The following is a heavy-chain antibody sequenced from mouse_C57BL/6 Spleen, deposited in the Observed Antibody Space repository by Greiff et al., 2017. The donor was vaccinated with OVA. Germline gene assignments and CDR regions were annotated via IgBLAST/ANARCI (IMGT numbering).Heavy chain of an antibody. CDR3: TRQVYDNVGFAY. CDR1: GFTFSDAW. Sequence: EVQLMESGGGLVQPGGSMKLSCAASGFTFSDAWMDWVRQSPEQGLEWVAEIRNKANNHATYYAESVQGRFTISRDDSKSSVYLQMNSLRAEDTGIYYCTRQVYDNVGFAYWGQGTLVTVSA. V-gene: IGHV6-6*01. D-gene: IGHD2-4*01. CDR2: IRNKANNHAT. J-gene: IGHJ3*01.